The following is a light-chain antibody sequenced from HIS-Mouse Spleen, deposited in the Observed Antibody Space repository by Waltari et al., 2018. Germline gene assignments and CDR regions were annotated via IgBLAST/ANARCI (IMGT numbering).Light chain of an antibody. CDR1: SLRSYY. V-gene: IGLV3-19*01. J-gene: IGLJ2*01. Sequence: SSELTQDPAVSVALGQTVRITCQGHSLRSYYDSWYQQKPGQAPVLVIYGKNNRPSGIPDRFSGSSSGNTASLTITGAQAEDEADYYCNSRDSSGNHVVFGGGTKLTVL. CDR2: GKN. CDR3: NSRDSSGNHVV.